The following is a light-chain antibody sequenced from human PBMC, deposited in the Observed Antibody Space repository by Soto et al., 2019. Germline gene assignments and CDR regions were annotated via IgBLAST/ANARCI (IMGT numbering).Light chain of an antibody. CDR2: DVN. CDR3: NSYSTSSTPLV. V-gene: IGLV2-14*03. J-gene: IGLJ2*01. Sequence: QSALTQPASVSGSPGQSITISCTGTSSDVGGYDYVSWYQQHPGKAPRLMIYDVNNRPSGVSNRFSGSKSGNTASLIISGLQAEDEADYYCNSYSTSSTPLVFGGGTKVTVL. CDR1: SSDVGGYDY.